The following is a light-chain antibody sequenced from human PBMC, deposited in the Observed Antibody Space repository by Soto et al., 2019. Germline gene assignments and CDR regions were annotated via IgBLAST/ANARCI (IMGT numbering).Light chain of an antibody. V-gene: IGKV3-15*01. J-gene: IGKJ1*01. CDR2: GAF. CDR3: QKYNDWPLT. Sequence: EIVMTQSPVTLSVSPGERATLSCRASQSVRSNLAWYQQKPGQAPSLLIYGAFTRATGIPARFSGTGSGTEFTLIISSLQSEDFALYYCQKYNDWPLTFGQGTKVEV. CDR1: QSVRSN.